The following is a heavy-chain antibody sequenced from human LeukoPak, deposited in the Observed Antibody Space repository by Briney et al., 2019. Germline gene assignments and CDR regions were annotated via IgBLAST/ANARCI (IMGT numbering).Heavy chain of an antibody. Sequence: GGSLRLSCAASGFTFSSYAMSWVRQAPGKGLEWVSAISGSGGSTCYADSVKGRFTISRDNSKNTLYLQMNSLRAEDTAVYYCAKMTLVYYGSGSYEDYWGQGTLVTVSS. D-gene: IGHD3-10*01. CDR1: GFTFSSYA. CDR3: AKMTLVYYGSGSYEDY. CDR2: ISGSGGST. J-gene: IGHJ4*02. V-gene: IGHV3-23*01.